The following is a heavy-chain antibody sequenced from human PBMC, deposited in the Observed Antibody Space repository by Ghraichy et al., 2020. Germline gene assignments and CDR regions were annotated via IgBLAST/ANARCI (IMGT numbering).Heavy chain of an antibody. Sequence: SETLSLTCTVSGGSVSSGSNYWSWIRQTPGKGLEWIGYISNSGSTNYSPSLESRVTISIDMSKNQFSLSLSSVTAADTAVYYCARDGEMSLRRWLDPWGQGTLVTVSS. D-gene: IGHD3-10*01. J-gene: IGHJ5*02. CDR1: GGSVSSGSNY. CDR3: ARDGEMSLRRWLDP. CDR2: ISNSGST. V-gene: IGHV4-61*01.